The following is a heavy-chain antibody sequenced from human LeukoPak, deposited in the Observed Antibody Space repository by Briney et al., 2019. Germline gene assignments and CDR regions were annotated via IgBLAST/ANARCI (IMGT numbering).Heavy chain of an antibody. CDR1: GGTFSSYA. J-gene: IGHJ6*02. CDR2: IIPIFGTA. V-gene: IGHV1-69*13. Sequence: ASVKVSCKASGGTFSSYAISWVRQAPGQGLEWMGGIIPIFGTANYAQKFQGRVTITADESTSTAYMELSSLRSEDTAVYYCARDRLGQWPTQTKYYYYYGMDVWGQGTTVTVSS. D-gene: IGHD6-19*01. CDR3: ARDRLGQWPTQTKYYYYYGMDV.